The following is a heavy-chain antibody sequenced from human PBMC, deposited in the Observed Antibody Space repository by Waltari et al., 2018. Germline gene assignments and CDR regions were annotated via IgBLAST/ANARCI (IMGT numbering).Heavy chain of an antibody. CDR2: IYPGDSDT. CDR1: GYSFSSSW. CDR3: AREYYDYIGGSVRYFDY. V-gene: IGHV5-51*01. D-gene: IGHD3-16*01. Sequence: EVQLVQSGAEVKTSGEPLQISCKASGYSFSSSWIGWVRQMPGKGLEWVGSIYPGDSDTKYSPSLQGQVTISADRSVSTAYLQWSSLKASDTAIYYCAREYYDYIGGSVRYFDYWGQGTQVTVSS. J-gene: IGHJ4*02.